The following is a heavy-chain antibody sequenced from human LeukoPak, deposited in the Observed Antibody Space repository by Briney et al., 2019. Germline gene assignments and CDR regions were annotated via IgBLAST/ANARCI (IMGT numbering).Heavy chain of an antibody. CDR1: GGSFSGYY. CDR3: ARGLAGSGKDY. Sequence: SETLSLNCAVYGGSFSGYYWSWMRQPPGKGLEWIGEINHSGSTNYNPSLKSRVTISVDTSKNQFSLKLSSVTAAGTAVYYCARGLAGSGKDYWGQGTLVTVSS. V-gene: IGHV4-34*01. CDR2: INHSGST. J-gene: IGHJ4*02. D-gene: IGHD3-10*01.